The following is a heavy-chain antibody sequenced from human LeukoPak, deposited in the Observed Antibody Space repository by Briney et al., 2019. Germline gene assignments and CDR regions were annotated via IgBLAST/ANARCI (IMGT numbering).Heavy chain of an antibody. V-gene: IGHV3-23*01. CDR2: ISGSGGST. D-gene: IGHD1-26*01. J-gene: IGHJ5*02. CDR3: ARGIVGDLTSWFDP. CDR1: GFTFSSYG. Sequence: GGSLRLSCAASGFTFSSYGMSWVRQAPGKGLEWVSAISGSGGSTYYADSVKGRFTISRDNSKNTLYLQMNSLRAEDTAVYYCARGIVGDLTSWFDPWGQGTLVTVSS.